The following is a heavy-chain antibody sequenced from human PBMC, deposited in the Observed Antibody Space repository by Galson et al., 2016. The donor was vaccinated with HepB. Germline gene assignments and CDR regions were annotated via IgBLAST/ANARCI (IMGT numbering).Heavy chain of an antibody. D-gene: IGHD2-2*01. J-gene: IGHJ6*02. Sequence: SETLSLTCAVYGRSFSGYYWNWIRQAPGKGLEWIGEINHSGSTNYNPSLKRLVTITVDTSKNLFSLKLSSVTAADTAVYYCARGHYIVPTGWRNSYHGMDVWGQGTTVTVSS. CDR3: ARGHYIVPTGWRNSYHGMDV. CDR1: GRSFSGYY. CDR2: INHSGST. V-gene: IGHV4-34*01.